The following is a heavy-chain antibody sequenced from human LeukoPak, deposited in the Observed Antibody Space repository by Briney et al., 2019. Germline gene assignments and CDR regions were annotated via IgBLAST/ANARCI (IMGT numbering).Heavy chain of an antibody. Sequence: GESLKISCKGSGYNFTSYWIAWVRQMPGKGLEWMGIIYPGDSDTRYSPSFQGQVTISADKSITTADLQWSSLKASDSAMYYCAREPNYGSGSYPSDYWGQGTLVTVSS. CDR1: GYNFTSYW. CDR2: IYPGDSDT. CDR3: AREPNYGSGSYPSDY. V-gene: IGHV5-51*01. J-gene: IGHJ4*02. D-gene: IGHD3-10*01.